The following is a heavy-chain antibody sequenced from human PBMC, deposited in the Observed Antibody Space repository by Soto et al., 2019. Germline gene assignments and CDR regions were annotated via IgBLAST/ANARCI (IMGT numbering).Heavy chain of an antibody. CDR1: GGSISSYY. CDR2: IYYSGST. CDR3: ARGSRSSSSREVDV. V-gene: IGHV4-59*01. J-gene: IGHJ6*02. Sequence: SETLSLTCTFSGGSISSYYWSLIRQPPGKGLEWIGYIYYSGSTNYNPSLKSRVTISVDTSKNQFSLKLSSVTAADTAVYYCARGSRSSSSREVDVWGQGTTVTVSS. D-gene: IGHD6-6*01.